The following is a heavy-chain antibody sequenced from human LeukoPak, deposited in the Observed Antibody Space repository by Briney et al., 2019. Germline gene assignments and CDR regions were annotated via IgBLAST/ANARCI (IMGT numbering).Heavy chain of an antibody. D-gene: IGHD6-13*01. CDR3: ARDREVYSRTLED. V-gene: IGHV3-23*01. CDR1: GFTFSSYG. Sequence: PGGSLRLSCAASGFTFSSYGMSWVRQAPGKGLEWVSAISGSGGSTYYADSVKGRFTISRDNSKNTLYLQMNGLRAEDTAVYYCARDREVYSRTLEDWGQGTLVTVSS. CDR2: ISGSGGST. J-gene: IGHJ4*02.